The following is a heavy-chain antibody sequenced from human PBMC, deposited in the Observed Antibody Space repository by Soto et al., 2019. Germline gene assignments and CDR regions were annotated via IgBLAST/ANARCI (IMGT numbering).Heavy chain of an antibody. CDR3: ARDRRDGNSYTPDY. J-gene: IGHJ4*02. V-gene: IGHV4-31*03. CDR2: IYYSGST. Sequence: QVQLQESGPGLVKPSETLSLTCTVSGGSISSGAYLWSWIRQHPGKGLEWIGYIYYSGSTYYNPSRQSRITISVDTSKNQFSLKLSSVTAADTAVYFCARDRRDGNSYTPDYWGQGTLVTVSS. CDR1: GGSISSGAYL. D-gene: IGHD3-10*01.